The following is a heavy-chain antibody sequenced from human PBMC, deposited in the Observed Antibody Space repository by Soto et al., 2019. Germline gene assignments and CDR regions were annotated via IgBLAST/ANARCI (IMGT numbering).Heavy chain of an antibody. CDR3: ARDRARYSSSMLDAFDI. J-gene: IGHJ3*02. CDR1: GFTVSSCE. CDR2: INTGGVT. D-gene: IGHD6-6*01. V-gene: IGHV3-48*03. Sequence: EVQVVESGGGLVQPGGSLRLSCTPSGFTVSSCEMNWVRQAPGKGLEWVSYINTGGVTFYADSVKGRFTISRDNAQNSLLLQRNSLRAEDTAVYYCARDRARYSSSMLDAFDIWGQGTMVTVSS.